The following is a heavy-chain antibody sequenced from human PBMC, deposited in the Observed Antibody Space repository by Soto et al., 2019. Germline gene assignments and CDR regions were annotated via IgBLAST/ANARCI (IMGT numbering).Heavy chain of an antibody. D-gene: IGHD2-2*01. CDR2: INAGNGNT. CDR1: GYSFTAYA. Sequence: ASVKVSCKASGYSFTAYAIHWVRQAPGQRPEWMGWINAGNGNTKYSQKLQDRVTISRDTSASTVYMELTSVTAADTAVYYCARVRGNQLLGWFDPWGQGTLVTVSS. CDR3: ARVRGNQLLGWFDP. J-gene: IGHJ5*02. V-gene: IGHV1-3*01.